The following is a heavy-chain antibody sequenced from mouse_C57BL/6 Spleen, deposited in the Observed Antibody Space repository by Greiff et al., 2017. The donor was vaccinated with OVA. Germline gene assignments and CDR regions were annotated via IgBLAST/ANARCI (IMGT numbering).Heavy chain of an antibody. CDR2: IDPSDSET. Sequence: QVQLQQPGAELVRPGSSVKLSCKASGYTFTSYWMHWVKQRPIQGLEWIGNIDPSDSETHYNQKFKDKATLTVDKSSSTAYMQLSSLTSEDSAVYYCARGDYYGRGDAMDYWGQGTSVTVSS. J-gene: IGHJ4*01. V-gene: IGHV1-52*01. D-gene: IGHD1-1*01. CDR3: ARGDYYGRGDAMDY. CDR1: GYTFTSYW.